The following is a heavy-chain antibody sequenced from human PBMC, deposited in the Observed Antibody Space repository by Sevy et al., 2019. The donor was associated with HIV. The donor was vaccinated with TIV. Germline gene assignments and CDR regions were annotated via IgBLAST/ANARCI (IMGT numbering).Heavy chain of an antibody. Sequence: SETLSLTCTVSGGYITSLYWNWIRQPPGKGLEWIANIYYNGHINYNPSLKSRVTLSLDTPKNQFSLRLSSVTAADTAMYYCAGENAWGRGYSWGQGSLVTVSS. CDR1: GGYITSLY. CDR2: IYYNGHI. D-gene: IGHD1-26*01. J-gene: IGHJ4*02. V-gene: IGHV4-59*08. CDR3: AGENAWGRGYS.